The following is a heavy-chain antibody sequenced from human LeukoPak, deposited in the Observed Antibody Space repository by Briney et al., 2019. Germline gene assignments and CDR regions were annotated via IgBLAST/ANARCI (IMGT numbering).Heavy chain of an antibody. CDR2: IYNSGST. D-gene: IGHD6-19*01. V-gene: IGHV4-59*08. J-gene: IGHJ6*02. Sequence: SETLSLTCTVSGGSISSFYWSWIRQPPGKGLKWIAYIYNSGSTNYNPSLQSRVTISVDTSKNQFSLRLSSVTAADTAVYYCARQMYTSGWSPSYGMDVWGQGTTVTVSS. CDR1: GGSISSFY. CDR3: ARQMYTSGWSPSYGMDV.